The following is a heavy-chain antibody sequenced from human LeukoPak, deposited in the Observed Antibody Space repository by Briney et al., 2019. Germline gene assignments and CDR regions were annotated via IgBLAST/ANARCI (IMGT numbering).Heavy chain of an antibody. D-gene: IGHD6-13*01. CDR2: IYYSGST. CDR3: ARYLAAADY. CDR1: GGSISSSSYY. J-gene: IGHJ4*02. V-gene: IGHV4-39*01. Sequence: PSETLSLTCTVSGGSISSSSYYWGWLRQPPGTGLEWIGSIYYSGSTYYNPSLKSRFTISVDTSKNQFSLKLSSVTAADTAVYYCARYLAAADYWGQGTLVTVSS.